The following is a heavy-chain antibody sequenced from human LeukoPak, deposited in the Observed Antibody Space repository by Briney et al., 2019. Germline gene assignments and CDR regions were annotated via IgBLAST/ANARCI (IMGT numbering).Heavy chain of an antibody. Sequence: GGPLSLFCGVCGLLFSSYAKSWARRSRGGGREGVSYISGSGGSTYYAGSVKGRFTISRDNSKNTLYLQMNSLRAEDTAVYYCAKFTPSPQQLVQFDYWGQGTLVTVSS. D-gene: IGHD6-13*01. CDR1: GLLFSSYA. J-gene: IGHJ4*02. V-gene: IGHV3-23*01. CDR2: ISGSGGST. CDR3: AKFTPSPQQLVQFDY.